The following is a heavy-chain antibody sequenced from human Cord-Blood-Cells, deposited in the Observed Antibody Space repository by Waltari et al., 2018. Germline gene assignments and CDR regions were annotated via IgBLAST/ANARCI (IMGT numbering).Heavy chain of an antibody. Sequence: QVQLVQSGAEVKKPGASVKVSCKVSGYTLTELSMHWVRQAPGKGLDWMGGLDPEDGETIYAQKFQGRVTMTEDTSTDTAYMELSSLRSEDTAVYYCATVWTTVDPFDYWGQGTLVTVSS. CDR3: ATVWTTVDPFDY. CDR1: GYTLTELS. V-gene: IGHV1-24*01. J-gene: IGHJ4*02. D-gene: IGHD4-17*01. CDR2: LDPEDGET.